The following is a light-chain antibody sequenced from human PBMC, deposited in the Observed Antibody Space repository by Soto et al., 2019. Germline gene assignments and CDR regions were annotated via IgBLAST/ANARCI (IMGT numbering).Light chain of an antibody. CDR3: CSYAGTYTFYV. CDR1: SSDVGGYYY. V-gene: IGLV2-11*01. Sequence: QSFLTQPRSVSGSPGQSVTIACTGTSSDVGGYYYISWYQHHPGKAPKLMIYDVTKRPSGVPDRFSGSKSGITASLTISGLQAEDEADYYCCSYAGTYTFYVFGSGTKVTVL. J-gene: IGLJ1*01. CDR2: DVT.